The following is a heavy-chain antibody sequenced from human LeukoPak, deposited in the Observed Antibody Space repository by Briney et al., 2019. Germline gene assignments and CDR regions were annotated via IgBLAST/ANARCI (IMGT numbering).Heavy chain of an antibody. CDR2: IIPIFGTA. V-gene: IGHV1-69*13. D-gene: IGHD3-10*01. CDR1: GGTFGSYA. J-gene: IGHJ5*02. Sequence: SVKVPCKASGGTFGSYAISWVRQAPGQGLYWMGGIIPIFGTANYAQKFQGRVTITADESTSTAYMELSSLRSEDTAVYYCARALEGSGSYPYNWFDPWGQGTLVTVSS. CDR3: ARALEGSGSYPYNWFDP.